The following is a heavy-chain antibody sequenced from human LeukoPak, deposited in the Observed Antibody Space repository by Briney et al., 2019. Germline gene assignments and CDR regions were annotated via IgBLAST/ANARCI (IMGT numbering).Heavy chain of an antibody. D-gene: IGHD5-12*01. J-gene: IGHJ6*02. CDR1: GFTFGDYA. CDR2: IRSKAYGGTT. V-gene: IGHV3-49*04. Sequence: GGSLRLSYTASGFTFGDYAMTWVRQAPGKGLEWVGFIRSKAYGGTTEFAASVKGRFIISRDDSKSIAYLQMNSLKAEDTAVYYCTAYDPSDYYGMDVWGQGTTVTIS. CDR3: TAYDPSDYYGMDV.